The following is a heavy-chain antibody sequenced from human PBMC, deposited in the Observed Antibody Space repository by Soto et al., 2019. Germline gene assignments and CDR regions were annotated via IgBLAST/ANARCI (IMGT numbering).Heavy chain of an antibody. Sequence: PGGSLRLSCAASGFAFSTYSMSWVRQAPGKGLEWVSYISSSSSIIYYTDSVKGRFTISRDSAKNSLYLQMNSLRAEDTAVYYSARGDGYPGHYWGQGTLVTVSS. J-gene: IGHJ4*02. CDR3: ARGDGYPGHY. CDR2: ISSSSSII. CDR1: GFAFSTYS. V-gene: IGHV3-48*01. D-gene: IGHD5-12*01.